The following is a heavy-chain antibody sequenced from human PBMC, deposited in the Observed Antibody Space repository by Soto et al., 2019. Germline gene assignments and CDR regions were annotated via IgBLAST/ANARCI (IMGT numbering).Heavy chain of an antibody. D-gene: IGHD3-3*01. J-gene: IGHJ4*02. Sequence: PGGSLRLSCAASGFTFSSYGMHWVRQAPGKGLEWVAVIWYDGSNKYYADSVKGRFTISRDNSKNTLYLQMNSLRAEDTAVYYCARGYDFWSGPDYWGQGTLFTVSS. CDR1: GFTFSSYG. CDR2: IWYDGSNK. V-gene: IGHV3-33*01. CDR3: ARGYDFWSGPDY.